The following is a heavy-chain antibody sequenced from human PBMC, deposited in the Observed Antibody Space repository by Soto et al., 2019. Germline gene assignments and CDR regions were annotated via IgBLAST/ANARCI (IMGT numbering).Heavy chain of an antibody. CDR3: ARYSGSYPRY. CDR2: IYHSENT. Sequence: EPLSLTCTVSGGSITSSSYSWGWIRQSPGKGLELIGKIYHSENTYYHPSLMSRVTISVDTSKNQFSLKLSSVTAADTAVYYCARYSGSYPRYWGQGTLVTVS. J-gene: IGHJ4*02. V-gene: IGHV4-39*07. CDR1: GGSITSSSYS. D-gene: IGHD1-26*01.